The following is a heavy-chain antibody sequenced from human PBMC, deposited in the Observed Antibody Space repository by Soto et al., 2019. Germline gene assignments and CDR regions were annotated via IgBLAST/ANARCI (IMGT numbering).Heavy chain of an antibody. CDR1: GYTLTELS. CDR3: ATSAQTYYYDSSGYYTHSRFDY. D-gene: IGHD3-22*01. V-gene: IGHV1-24*01. Sequence: GASVKVSCKVSGYTLTELSMHWVRQAPGKGLEWMGGFDPEDGETIYAQKFQGRVTMTEDTSTDTAYMELSSLRSEDTAVYYCATSAQTYYYDSSGYYTHSRFDYWGQGTLVTVSS. CDR2: FDPEDGET. J-gene: IGHJ4*02.